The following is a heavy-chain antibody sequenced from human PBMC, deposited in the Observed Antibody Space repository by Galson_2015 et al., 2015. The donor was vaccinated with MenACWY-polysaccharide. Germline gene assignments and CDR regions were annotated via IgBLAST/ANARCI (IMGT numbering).Heavy chain of an antibody. J-gene: IGHJ4*02. V-gene: IGHV3-23*01. Sequence: SLILSCAASGFTFTNTDMSWVRQAPGTGLEWVSSFSDGGGSTYYADSVKGRFAISRDNSKNEMYLQMNSVRAADTAVYYCAKMAKDSGRGGIHYWGQGTLVTVSS. CDR1: GFTFTNTD. D-gene: IGHD1-26*01. CDR3: AKMAKDSGRGGIHY. CDR2: FSDGGGST.